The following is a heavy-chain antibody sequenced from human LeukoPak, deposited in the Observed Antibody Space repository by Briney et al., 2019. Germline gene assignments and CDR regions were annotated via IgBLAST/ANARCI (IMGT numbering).Heavy chain of an antibody. CDR1: GFTFNEYA. V-gene: IGHV3-30*04. CDR2: ISFDGSAE. Sequence: PGGSLRLSCAASGFTFNEYAMHWVRQAPGRGLEWVAVISFDGSAEFYADSVKGRFTISRDNSKNTLYLQMNSLRTEDTAVYYCAKGGEVSSWYKRLKLYFDYWGQGTLVTVSS. J-gene: IGHJ4*02. CDR3: AKGGEVSSWYKRLKLYFDY. D-gene: IGHD6-13*01.